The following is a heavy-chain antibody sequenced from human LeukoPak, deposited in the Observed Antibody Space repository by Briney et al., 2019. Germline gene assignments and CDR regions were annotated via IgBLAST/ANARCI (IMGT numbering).Heavy chain of an antibody. CDR1: GFTFSSYS. D-gene: IGHD6-13*01. V-gene: IGHV3-21*01. CDR2: ISSSSYV. CDR3: ARILAAAGNNFDY. Sequence: GGSLRLSCAASGFTFSSYSMNWVRQAPGKGLEWVSSISSSSYVYYADSMKGRFTISRDNAKNSLYRQMSSLRAEDTAVYYCARILAAAGNNFDYWGQGTLVTVSS. J-gene: IGHJ4*02.